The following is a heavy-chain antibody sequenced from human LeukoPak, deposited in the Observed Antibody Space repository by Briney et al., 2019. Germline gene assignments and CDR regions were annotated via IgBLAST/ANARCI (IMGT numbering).Heavy chain of an antibody. J-gene: IGHJ6*02. D-gene: IGHD1-26*01. Sequence: GASVKVSCKASGGTFSSYAISWVRQAPGQGLEWMGRIIPIFGTANYAQKFQGRVTITADESTSTAYMELSSLRSEDTAVYYCARGTGFQYSGRYYYYGMDVWGQGTTVTVSS. CDR2: IIPIFGTA. CDR3: ARGTGFQYSGRYYYYGMDV. CDR1: GGTFSSYA. V-gene: IGHV1-69*13.